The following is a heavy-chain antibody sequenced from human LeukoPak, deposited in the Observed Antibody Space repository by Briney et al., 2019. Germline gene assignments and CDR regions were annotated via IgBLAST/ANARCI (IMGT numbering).Heavy chain of an antibody. CDR1: GGSFSGYY. CDR3: ARGGKGPNWFDP. J-gene: IGHJ5*02. Sequence: SETLSLTCAVYGGSFSGYYWSWIRQPPGKGLEWIGEINHSGSTNYNPSLKSRVTISVDTSKNQFSLKLSSVTAADTAVYYCARGGKGPNWFDPWGQGTLVTVSS. CDR2: INHSGST. D-gene: IGHD3-10*01. V-gene: IGHV4-34*01.